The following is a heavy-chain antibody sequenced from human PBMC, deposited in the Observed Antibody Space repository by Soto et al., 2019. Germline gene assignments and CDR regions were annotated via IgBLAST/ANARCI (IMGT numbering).Heavy chain of an antibody. CDR2: IIPIFGTA. Sequence: QVQLVQSGAEVKKPGSSVKVSCKASGGTFSSYAISWVRQAPGQGLEWMGGIIPIFGTANYAQKFQGRVTSSAGESTSTASRERSSLRSEDTAGYYCASALRGGYSIRSSPYYFDCWGQGTLVTVSS. CDR3: ASALRGGYSIRSSPYYFDC. J-gene: IGHJ4*02. V-gene: IGHV1-69*12. CDR1: GGTFSSYA. D-gene: IGHD1-26*01.